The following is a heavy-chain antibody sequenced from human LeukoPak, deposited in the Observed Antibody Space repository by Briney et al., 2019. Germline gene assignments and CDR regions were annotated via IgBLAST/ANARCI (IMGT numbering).Heavy chain of an antibody. CDR2: IYISGST. J-gene: IGHJ4*02. CDR1: GGSISSYY. D-gene: IGHD1-26*01. V-gene: IGHV4-4*07. CDR3: ARDSQGGRYCDY. Sequence: SETLSLTCTVPGGSISSYYWSWIPQPAGKGLEWIGRIYISGSTNYNPSLKSLVTMSIDKSKNQFSLKLSSVTAEDTAVYYCARDSQGGRYCDYWGQGTLVTVSS.